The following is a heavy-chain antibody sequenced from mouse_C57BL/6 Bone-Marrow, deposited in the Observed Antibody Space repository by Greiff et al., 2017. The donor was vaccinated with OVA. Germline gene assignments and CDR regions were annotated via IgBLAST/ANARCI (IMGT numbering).Heavy chain of an antibody. CDR1: GFTFSSYA. V-gene: IGHV5-4*01. CDR3: ARDRRLTWFAY. CDR2: ISDGGSYT. D-gene: IGHD2-4*01. Sequence: EVKLMESGGGLVKPGGSLKLSCAASGFTFSSYAMSWVRQTPDKRLEWVATISDGGSYTYYPDNVKGRFTISRENAKNNLYLQMSHLKSEDTAMYYCARDRRLTWFAYWGQGTLVTVSA. J-gene: IGHJ3*01.